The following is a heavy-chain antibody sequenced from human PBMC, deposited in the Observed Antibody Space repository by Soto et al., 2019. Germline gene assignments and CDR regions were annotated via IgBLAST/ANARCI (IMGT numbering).Heavy chain of an antibody. CDR3: ATPPAGHTAITRGYYYYMDV. D-gene: IGHD5-18*01. Sequence: ASVKVSCKVSGYTLTELSMHWVRQAPGKGLEWMGGFDPEDGETIYAQKFQGRVTMTEDTSTDTAYMELSSLRSEDTAVYYCATPPAGHTAITRGYYYYMDVWGKGTTVTVSS. J-gene: IGHJ6*03. CDR1: GYTLTELS. CDR2: FDPEDGET. V-gene: IGHV1-24*01.